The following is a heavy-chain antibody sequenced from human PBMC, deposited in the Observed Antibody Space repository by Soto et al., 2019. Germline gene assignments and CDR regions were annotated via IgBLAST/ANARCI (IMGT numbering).Heavy chain of an antibody. V-gene: IGHV4-39*01. CDR1: GDSIRSSSY. CDR3: RRSSRYSTDV. CDR2: IYSTGNT. J-gene: IGHJ6*01. D-gene: IGHD6-13*01. Sequence: QLQLQESGPGLVKPSETLSLTCTVSGDSIRSSSYWGWIRQPPGKGLEWIGSIYSTGNTYYNPSHNSQVTISVDTSKNQFSLNVISVTAADTAVYYCRRSSRYSTDVW.